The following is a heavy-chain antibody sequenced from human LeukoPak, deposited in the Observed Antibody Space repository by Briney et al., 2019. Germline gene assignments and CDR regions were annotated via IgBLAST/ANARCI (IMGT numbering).Heavy chain of an antibody. V-gene: IGHV4-39*07. CDR3: ARGGDTSGHYYFEYFQH. CDR1: SDSISRSRYY. CDR2: IYYSGTT. J-gene: IGHJ1*01. Sequence: SETLSLTCTVSSDSISRSRYYWVWIRQSPGKGLEWIGTIYYSGTTYYNPSLKSRVTISVDTSKNQFSVKLSSVTAADTAVYYCARGGDTSGHYYFEYFQHWGQGTLVTVSS. D-gene: IGHD3-22*01.